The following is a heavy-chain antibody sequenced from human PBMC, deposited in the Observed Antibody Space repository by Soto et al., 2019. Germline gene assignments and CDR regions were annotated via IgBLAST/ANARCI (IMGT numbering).Heavy chain of an antibody. V-gene: IGHV3-23*01. CDR2: ISGSGGST. CDR1: GFTFSSYA. Sequence: GGSLRLSCAASGFTFSSYAMSWVRQAPGKGLEWVSAISGSGGSTYYADSVKGRFTISRDNSKNTLYLQMNSLRAEDTAVYYCAKDSRGSSSSVDHYYYGMDVWGQGTTVTVSS. J-gene: IGHJ6*02. D-gene: IGHD6-6*01. CDR3: AKDSRGSSSSVDHYYYGMDV.